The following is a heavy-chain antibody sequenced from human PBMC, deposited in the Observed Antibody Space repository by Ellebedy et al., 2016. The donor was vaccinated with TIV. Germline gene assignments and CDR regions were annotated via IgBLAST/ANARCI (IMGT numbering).Heavy chain of an antibody. CDR1: GGSISSSSYY. CDR2: IYTSGST. D-gene: IGHD6-19*01. V-gene: IGHV4-39*07. CDR3: AGDSSGRLRYFDL. J-gene: IGHJ2*01. Sequence: SETLSLTCTVSGGSISSSSYYWGWIRQPPGKGLEWIGSIYTSGSTNYNPSLKSRVTMSVDTSKNQFSLKLSSVTAADTAVYYCAGDSSGRLRYFDLWGRGTLVTVSS.